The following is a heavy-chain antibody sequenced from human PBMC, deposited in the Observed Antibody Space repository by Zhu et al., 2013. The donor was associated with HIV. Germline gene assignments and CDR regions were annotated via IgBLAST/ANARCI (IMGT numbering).Heavy chain of an antibody. D-gene: IGHD2-2*01. Sequence: QVQVEQSGAELRKPRASVKVSCKTSGYKFTGYYIHWVRQAPGQGLEWMGWINPNSGGTNYAQKFQGRVTMTRDTSISTAYMELSRLRSDDTAVYYCARRYCSTTACYFSGGYYYYYLDVWAKGTTVTVSS. J-gene: IGHJ6*03. V-gene: IGHV1-2*02. CDR3: ARRYCSTTACYFSGGYYYYYLDV. CDR1: GYKFTGYY. CDR2: INPNSGGT.